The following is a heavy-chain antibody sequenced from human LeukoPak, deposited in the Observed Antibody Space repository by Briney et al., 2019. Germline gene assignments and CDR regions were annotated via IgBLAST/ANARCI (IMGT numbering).Heavy chain of an antibody. J-gene: IGHJ4*02. Sequence: PSETLSLTCTVSGGSISSSSYYWGWIRQPPGKGLEWIGSIYYSGSTYYNPSLKSRVTISVDTSKNQFSLKLSSVTAADTAVYYCARGPRTIVEDIVSHPPFDYWGQGTLVTVSS. CDR1: GGSISSSSYY. CDR3: ARGPRTIVEDIVSHPPFDY. D-gene: IGHD3-22*01. CDR2: IYYSGST. V-gene: IGHV4-39*01.